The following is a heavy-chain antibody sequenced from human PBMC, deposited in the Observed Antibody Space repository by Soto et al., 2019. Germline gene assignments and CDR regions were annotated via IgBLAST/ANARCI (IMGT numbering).Heavy chain of an antibody. V-gene: IGHV3-23*01. D-gene: IGHD3-3*01. CDR2: ISGSGGST. J-gene: IGHJ3*02. CDR1: GFTFSSYA. Sequence: PGGSLRLSCAASGFTFSSYAMSWVRQAPGKGLEWVSAISGSGGSTYYADSVKGRFTISRDNSKNTLYLQMNSLRAEDTAVYYCAKGILDYDFWSGYEAFDIWGQGTMVTVSS. CDR3: AKGILDYDFWSGYEAFDI.